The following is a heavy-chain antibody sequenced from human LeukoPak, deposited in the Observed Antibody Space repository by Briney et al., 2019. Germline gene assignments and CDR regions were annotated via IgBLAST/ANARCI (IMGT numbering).Heavy chain of an antibody. CDR1: GGSISSGGYY. CDR3: AREEYYYDSSGYYLHDAFDI. J-gene: IGHJ3*02. D-gene: IGHD3-22*01. V-gene: IGHV4-31*03. Sequence: SQTLSLTCTVSGGSISSGGYYWSWIRQHPGKGLEWIGYIYYSGSTYYNPSLKSRVTISVDTSKNQFSLKLSSVTAADTAVYYCAREEYYYDSSGYYLHDAFDIWGQGTMVTVSS. CDR2: IYYSGST.